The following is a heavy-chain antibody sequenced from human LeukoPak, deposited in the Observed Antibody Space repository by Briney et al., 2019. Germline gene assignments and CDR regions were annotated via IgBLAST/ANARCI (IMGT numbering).Heavy chain of an antibody. CDR2: ISGSGGST. CDR1: GFTFSSYA. CDR3: AKDHGGLSSGWPYSFDY. D-gene: IGHD6-19*01. V-gene: IGHV3-23*01. J-gene: IGHJ4*02. Sequence: GGSLRLSCAASGFTFSSYAMSWVRQAPGKGLEWVSAISGSGGSTYYADSVKGRFTISRDNSKNTLYLQMNSLRAEDTAVYYCAKDHGGLSSGWPYSFDYWGQGTLVTVSS.